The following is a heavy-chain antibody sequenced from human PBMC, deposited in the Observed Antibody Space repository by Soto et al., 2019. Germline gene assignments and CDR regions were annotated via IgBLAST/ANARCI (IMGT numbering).Heavy chain of an antibody. CDR3: ARDQDNDSSGYYCCAFDI. CDR1: GFTFSSYA. D-gene: IGHD3-22*01. V-gene: IGHV3-30-3*01. J-gene: IGHJ3*02. CDR2: ISYDGSNK. Sequence: GGSLRLSCAASGFTFSSYAMHWVRQAPGKGLEWVAVISYDGSNKYYADSVKGRFTISRDNSKNTLYLQMNSLRAEDTAVYYCARDQDNDSSGYYCCAFDIWGQGTMVTVSS.